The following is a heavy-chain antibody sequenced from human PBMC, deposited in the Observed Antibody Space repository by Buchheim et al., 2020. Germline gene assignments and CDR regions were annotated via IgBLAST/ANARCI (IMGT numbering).Heavy chain of an antibody. D-gene: IGHD3-9*01. V-gene: IGHV1-2*04. J-gene: IGHJ5*02. Sequence: QVQLVQSGAEVKKPGASVKVSCKASGYTFTGYYMHWVRQAPGQGLEWMGWINPNSGGTNSAQKFQGWVTMNRDPSISTAYMELSRLRSDDTAVYYCARGRPSYDILTGYYRYNWFDPWGQGTL. CDR2: INPNSGGT. CDR3: ARGRPSYDILTGYYRYNWFDP. CDR1: GYTFTGYY.